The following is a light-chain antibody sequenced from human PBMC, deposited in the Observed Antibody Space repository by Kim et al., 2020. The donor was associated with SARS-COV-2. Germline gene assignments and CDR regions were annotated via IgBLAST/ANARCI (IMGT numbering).Light chain of an antibody. CDR3: QHYSSFPYT. CDR1: ENIGTW. J-gene: IGKJ2*01. CDR2: RAS. V-gene: IGKV1-5*03. Sequence: SATIGDKVTKTCLASENIGTWLAWYQQKPGRAPRLLIYRASTLETGVPSRFSGTGSGTEFSLTISSLQPDDFATYYCQHYSSFPYTFGQGTKLEI.